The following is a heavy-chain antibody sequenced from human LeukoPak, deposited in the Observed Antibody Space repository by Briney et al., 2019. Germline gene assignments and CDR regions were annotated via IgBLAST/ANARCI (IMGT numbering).Heavy chain of an antibody. CDR1: GFTFSSYA. J-gene: IGHJ4*02. CDR3: AKTKGYSYGYYFDY. V-gene: IGHV3-30*18. D-gene: IGHD5-18*01. CDR2: MSYDGFNK. Sequence: GRSLRLSCAASGFTFSSYAMHWVRQSLGKGLEWVAVMSYDGFNKYYADSVKGRFTISRDNSKNTPYLQMNSLRAEDTAVYYCAKTKGYSYGYYFDYWGQGTLVTVSS.